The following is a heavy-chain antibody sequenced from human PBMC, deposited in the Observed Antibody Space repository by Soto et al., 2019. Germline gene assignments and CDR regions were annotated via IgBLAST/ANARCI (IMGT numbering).Heavy chain of an antibody. CDR2: IIPIFGTA. D-gene: IGHD4-4*01. V-gene: IGHV1-69*12. Sequence: QVQLVQSGAEVKKPGSSVKVSCKASGGTFSSYAISWVRQAPGQGLEWMGGIIPIFGTANYAQKFQGRVTITADESTSTAYMELSSLRSEDTAVYYCARDNGGLQCYYYYGMDVWGQGTTVTVSS. CDR1: GGTFSSYA. CDR3: ARDNGGLQCYYYYGMDV. J-gene: IGHJ6*02.